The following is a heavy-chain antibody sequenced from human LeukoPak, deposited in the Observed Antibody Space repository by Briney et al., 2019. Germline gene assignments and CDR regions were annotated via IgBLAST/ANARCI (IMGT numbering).Heavy chain of an antibody. Sequence: SLTLSLPYAICGDSVPHNSAAWTWIRQSPSRDLEELGRTYYRYKRYNDYAVSVKCRITIIPDTSQKHFSLQLYSVTPEDTAVYYCAREGSISYNWFDPWGQGTQVTVSS. CDR3: AREGSISYNWFDP. CDR2: TYYRYKRYN. J-gene: IGHJ5*02. V-gene: IGHV6-1*01. D-gene: IGHD6-6*01. CDR1: GDSVPHNSAA.